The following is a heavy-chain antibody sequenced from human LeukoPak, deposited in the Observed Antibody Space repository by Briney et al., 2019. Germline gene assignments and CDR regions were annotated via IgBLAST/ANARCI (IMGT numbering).Heavy chain of an antibody. CDR3: AKGRAIFGVADYYYMDV. CDR2: ISGSGGST. D-gene: IGHD3-3*01. CDR1: GFTFSSYA. Sequence: GGSLRLSCAASGFTFSSYAMNWVRQAPGKGLEWVSAISGSGGSTYYADSVKGRFTISRDNSKNTLYLQMNSLRAEDTAVYCCAKGRAIFGVADYYYMDVWGKGTTVTVSS. V-gene: IGHV3-23*01. J-gene: IGHJ6*03.